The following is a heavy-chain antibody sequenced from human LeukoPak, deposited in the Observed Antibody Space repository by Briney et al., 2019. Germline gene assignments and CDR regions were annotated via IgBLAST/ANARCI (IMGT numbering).Heavy chain of an antibody. D-gene: IGHD6-19*01. CDR2: ISSNGGST. Sequence: GGSLRLSCAASGFTFSSYAMHWVRQAPGKGLEYVSAISSNGGSTYYANSVKGRFTISRDNAKNSLYLQMNSLRAEDTAVYYCARVEQWLTFDYWGQGTLVTVSS. V-gene: IGHV3-64*01. CDR1: GFTFSSYA. J-gene: IGHJ4*02. CDR3: ARVEQWLTFDY.